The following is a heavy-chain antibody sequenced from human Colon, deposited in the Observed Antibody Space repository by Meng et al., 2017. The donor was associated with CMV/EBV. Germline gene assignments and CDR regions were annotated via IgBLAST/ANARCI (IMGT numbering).Heavy chain of an antibody. V-gene: IGHV4-34*01. J-gene: IGHJ5*02. D-gene: IGHD2-2*02. Sequence: SETLSLTCAVYGGSFSGYYWSWIRQPPGKGLEWIGEINHSGSTNYNPSLKSRVTISLDTSKNQFSLQLSSVTAADTAVYYCARGGYCSSTSCYSSWCDPWGQGTLVTVSS. CDR1: GGSFSGYY. CDR3: ARGGYCSSTSCYSSWCDP. CDR2: INHSGST.